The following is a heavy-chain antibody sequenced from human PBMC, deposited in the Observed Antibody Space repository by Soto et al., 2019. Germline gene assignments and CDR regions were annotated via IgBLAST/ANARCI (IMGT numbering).Heavy chain of an antibody. CDR3: ARGSYYYDSSGYGGAFDI. V-gene: IGHV4-39*01. D-gene: IGHD3-22*01. Sequence: PSETLSLTCTVSGGSISSSSYYWGWIRQPPGKGLEWIGSIYYSGSTYYNPSLKGRVTISVDTSKNQFSLKLSSVTAADTAVYYCARGSYYYDSSGYGGAFDIWGQGTMVTVSS. CDR1: GGSISSSSYY. CDR2: IYYSGST. J-gene: IGHJ3*02.